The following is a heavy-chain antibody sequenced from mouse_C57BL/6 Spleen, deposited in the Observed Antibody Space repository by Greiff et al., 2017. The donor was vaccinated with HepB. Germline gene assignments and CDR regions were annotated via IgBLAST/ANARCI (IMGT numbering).Heavy chain of an antibody. CDR1: GFTFSSYA. Sequence: EVMLVESGEGLVKPGGSLKLSCAASGFTFSSYAMSWVRQTPEKRLEWVAYISSGGDYIYYADTVKGRFTISRDNARNTLYLQMSSLKSEDTAMYYWTRVPHHYYGSSYLDYYAMDYWGQGTSVTVSS. CDR2: ISSGGDYI. V-gene: IGHV5-9-1*02. D-gene: IGHD1-1*01. J-gene: IGHJ4*01. CDR3: TRVPHHYYGSSYLDYYAMDY.